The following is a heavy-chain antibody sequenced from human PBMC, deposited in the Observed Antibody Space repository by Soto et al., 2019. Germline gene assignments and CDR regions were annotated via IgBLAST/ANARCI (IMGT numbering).Heavy chain of an antibody. CDR1: GGSFSGYY. Sequence: SETLSLTCAVYGGSFSGYYWSWIRTPPGKGLEWIGEINHSGSTNYNPSLKSRVTVSVDTSKNQFSLKLSSVTAADTAVYYCARGGICSSTSCQHYYYYYYMDVWGKGTTVTVSS. J-gene: IGHJ6*03. CDR3: ARGGICSSTSCQHYYYYYYMDV. V-gene: IGHV4-34*01. D-gene: IGHD2-2*01. CDR2: INHSGST.